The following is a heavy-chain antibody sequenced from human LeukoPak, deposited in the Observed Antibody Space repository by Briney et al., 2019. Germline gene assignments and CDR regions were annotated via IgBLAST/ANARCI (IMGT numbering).Heavy chain of an antibody. CDR3: ARVAGPFDY. CDR2: IYYSGST. J-gene: IGHJ4*02. D-gene: IGHD6-19*01. Sequence: SETLSLTCTVSGGSISSSRYYCGWIRQPRGKGLEWIGSIYYSGSTYYNPSLTSRLNISLDTSKNQFSLKLSSVTAADTAVYYCARVAGPFDYWGQGTLVTVSS. V-gene: IGHV4-39*07. CDR1: GGSISSSRYY.